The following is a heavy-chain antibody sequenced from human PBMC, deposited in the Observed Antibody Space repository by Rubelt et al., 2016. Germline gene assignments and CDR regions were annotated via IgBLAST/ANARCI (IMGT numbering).Heavy chain of an antibody. Sequence: QVQLVESGGGVVQPGRSLRLSCAASGFTFSSYAMHWVRQAPGKGLEWVAVISYDGSNKYFADSVKGRFTISRDNSKNTLYLQMNSLRAEDTAVYYCARGSGWSGGPDYWGQGTLVTVSS. V-gene: IGHV3-30*04. D-gene: IGHD6-19*01. CDR1: GFTFSSYA. CDR2: ISYDGSNK. CDR3: ARGSGWSGGPDY. J-gene: IGHJ4*02.